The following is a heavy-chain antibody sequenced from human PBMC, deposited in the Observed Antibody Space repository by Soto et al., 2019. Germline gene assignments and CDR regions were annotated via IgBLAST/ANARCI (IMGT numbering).Heavy chain of an antibody. CDR3: AKAGKDDFWSGYYRAPYYYYYYMDV. Sequence: GGSLRLSCAASGFTFSSYAMSWVRQAPGKGLEWVSAISGSGGSTYYADSVKGLFTISRDNSKNTLYLQMNSLRAEDTAVYYCAKAGKDDFWSGYYRAPYYYYYYMDVWGKGTTVTVSS. D-gene: IGHD3-3*01. CDR2: ISGSGGST. CDR1: GFTFSSYA. V-gene: IGHV3-23*01. J-gene: IGHJ6*03.